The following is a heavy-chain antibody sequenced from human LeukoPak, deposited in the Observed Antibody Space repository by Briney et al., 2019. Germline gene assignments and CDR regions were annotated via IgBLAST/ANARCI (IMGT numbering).Heavy chain of an antibody. D-gene: IGHD1-26*01. J-gene: IGHJ4*02. CDR1: GGSVSGYY. V-gene: IGHV4-59*08. CDR2: IYYSGST. Sequence: PSETLSHTCTVSGGSVSGYYWSWIRQPPGKGLEWIGYIYYSGSTNYNPSLKSRVTVSVDTSKNQFSLKLSSVTAADTAVYYCARLIVGALYFDYWGQGTLVTVSS. CDR3: ARLIVGALYFDY.